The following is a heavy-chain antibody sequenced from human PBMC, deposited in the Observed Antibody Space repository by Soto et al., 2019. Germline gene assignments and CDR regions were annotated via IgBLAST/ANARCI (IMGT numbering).Heavy chain of an antibody. CDR2: IKQDGSEK. J-gene: IGHJ4*02. Sequence: EVQLVESGGGLVQPGGSLRLSCAASGFTFSSYWMSWVRQAPGKGLEWVANIKQDGSEKYYVDSVKGRFTISRDNAKNSLYLQMNSLRAEDTAVYYCARDKVVGPTTLDYWGQGTLVTVSS. CDR1: GFTFSSYW. D-gene: IGHD1-26*01. V-gene: IGHV3-7*03. CDR3: ARDKVVGPTTLDY.